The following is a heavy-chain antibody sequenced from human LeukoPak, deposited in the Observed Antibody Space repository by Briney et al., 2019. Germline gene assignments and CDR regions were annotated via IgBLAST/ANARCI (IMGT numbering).Heavy chain of an antibody. D-gene: IGHD3-9*01. J-gene: IGHJ6*02. Sequence: GGSLRLSCAASGFTVSSNYMSWVRQAPGKGLEWVSVIYSGGSTYYADSVKGRFTISRDNSKNTLYLQMNSLRAEDTAVYYCARDAFLGRYFGWLPPHRDYGMYVWGQGTTVTVSS. V-gene: IGHV3-66*01. CDR3: ARDAFLGRYFGWLPPHRDYGMYV. CDR1: GFTVSSNY. CDR2: IYSGGST.